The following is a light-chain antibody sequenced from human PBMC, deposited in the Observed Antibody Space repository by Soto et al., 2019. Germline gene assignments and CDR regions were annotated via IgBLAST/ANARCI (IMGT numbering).Light chain of an antibody. CDR1: QSISSY. CDR3: QQTYNNPRT. Sequence: DIQMTQSPSSLSASVGDRVTISCRASQSISSYLHWYQQRPGKAPKVLIYAASSLQSGVPSRFSGSGSGTDFTLTISSLQPEDFAVYYCQQTYNNPRTFGQGTKVDIK. J-gene: IGKJ1*01. V-gene: IGKV1-39*01. CDR2: AAS.